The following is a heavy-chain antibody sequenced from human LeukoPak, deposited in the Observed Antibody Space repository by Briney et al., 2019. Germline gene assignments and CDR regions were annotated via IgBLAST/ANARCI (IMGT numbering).Heavy chain of an antibody. CDR3: AKEGDYDSSGYGYFDY. J-gene: IGHJ4*02. Sequence: GGSLRLSCAASGFTFSSYGMHWVRQAPGKGLEWVAFIRYDGSNKYYADSVKGRFTISRDNSKNTLYLQMNSLRAEDTAVYYCAKEGDYDSSGYGYFDYWGQGTLVTVSS. CDR1: GFTFSSYG. D-gene: IGHD3-22*01. CDR2: IRYDGSNK. V-gene: IGHV3-30*02.